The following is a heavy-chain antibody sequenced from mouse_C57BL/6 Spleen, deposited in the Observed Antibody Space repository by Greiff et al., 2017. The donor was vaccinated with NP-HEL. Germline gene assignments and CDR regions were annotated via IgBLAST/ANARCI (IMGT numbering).Heavy chain of an antibody. D-gene: IGHD4-1*01. CDR2: IDPSDSYT. V-gene: IGHV1-69*01. J-gene: IGHJ4*01. Sequence: VKLQQPGAELVMPGASVKLSCKASGYTFTSYWMHWVKQRPGQGLEWIGEIDPSDSYTNYNQKFKGKSTLTVDKSSSTAYMQLSSLTSEDSAVYYCARGLGRGAMDYWGQGTSVTVSS. CDR3: ARGLGRGAMDY. CDR1: GYTFTSYW.